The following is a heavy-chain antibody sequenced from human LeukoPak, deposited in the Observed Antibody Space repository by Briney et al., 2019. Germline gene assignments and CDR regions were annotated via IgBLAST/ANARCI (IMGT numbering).Heavy chain of an antibody. CDR2: ISAYNGNT. CDR1: GYTFTSYG. V-gene: IGHV1-18*01. J-gene: IGHJ3*02. D-gene: IGHD2-2*01. Sequence: ASVKVSCKASGYTFTSYGISWVRQAPGQGLEWMGWISAYNGNTNYVQKLQGRVTMTIDTSTSTVYMELSRLRSDDTAVYYCARLQRQVLTAFDIWGQGTMVTVSS. CDR3: ARLQRQVLTAFDI.